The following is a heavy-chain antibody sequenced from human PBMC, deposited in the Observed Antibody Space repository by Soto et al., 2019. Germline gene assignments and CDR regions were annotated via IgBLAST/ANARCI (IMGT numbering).Heavy chain of an antibody. CDR3: ARAAMGGSSWPFDY. Sequence: SEPLPLTCAVSYGSISSSNWWRWVRQPTGKGLEWIGEIYHGASTKYNPSLKSRVTISVDKSKNQFSLKLSSVTAADTAVYYCARAAMGGSSWPFDYWGQGTLVTVSS. CDR2: IYHGAST. D-gene: IGHD6-13*01. CDR1: YGSISSSNW. J-gene: IGHJ4*02. V-gene: IGHV4-4*02.